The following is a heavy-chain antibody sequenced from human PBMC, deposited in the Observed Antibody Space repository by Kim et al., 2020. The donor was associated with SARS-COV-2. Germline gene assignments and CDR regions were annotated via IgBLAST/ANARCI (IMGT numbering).Heavy chain of an antibody. Sequence: GGSLRLSCAASGFTFSSYAMHWVHQAPGKGLEWVAVISYDGSNKYYADSVKGRFTISRDNSKNTLYLQMNSLRAEDTAVYYCAREITVTTLVDYWGQGTL. J-gene: IGHJ4*02. CDR2: ISYDGSNK. V-gene: IGHV3-30*04. D-gene: IGHD4-17*01. CDR1: GFTFSSYA. CDR3: AREITVTTLVDY.